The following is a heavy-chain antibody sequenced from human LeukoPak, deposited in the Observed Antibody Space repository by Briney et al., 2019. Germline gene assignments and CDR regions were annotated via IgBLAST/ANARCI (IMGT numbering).Heavy chain of an antibody. Sequence: PGGSLRLSCAASGFTFSTYPMHWVRQAPGWGLEWVTVISNDGSNGYYAVSVKGRFTISRDNSQNTLYVQMSSLSPGDTAVYYCVREVSSGSFDYWGQGTLVTVSS. CDR1: GFTFSTYP. CDR3: VREVSSGSFDY. D-gene: IGHD6-19*01. CDR2: ISNDGSNG. J-gene: IGHJ4*02. V-gene: IGHV3-30*14.